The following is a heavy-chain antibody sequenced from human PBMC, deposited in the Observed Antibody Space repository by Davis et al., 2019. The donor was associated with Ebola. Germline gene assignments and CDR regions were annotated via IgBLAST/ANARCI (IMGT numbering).Heavy chain of an antibody. Sequence: AASVKVSCKASGYTFTSYAMHWVRQAPEQRLEWMGWINAGNGNTKYSQKFQGRVTITRDTSSSTAYMELSSLRSEDTAVYYCARESRIAVAGWYYYYGMDVWGQGTTVTVSS. CDR2: INAGNGNT. CDR3: ARESRIAVAGWYYYYGMDV. CDR1: GYTFTSYA. J-gene: IGHJ6*02. V-gene: IGHV1-3*01. D-gene: IGHD6-19*01.